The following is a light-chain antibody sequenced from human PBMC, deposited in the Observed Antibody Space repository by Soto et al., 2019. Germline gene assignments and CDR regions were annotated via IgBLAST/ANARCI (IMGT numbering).Light chain of an antibody. V-gene: IGKV1-27*01. Sequence: DIQMTQSPSSLSASVGDRVTITCRASQGISSYLAWYQQKPGKVPKVLIYAASTLQSGVPSRFSGSGSGTEFTLTISSLQSEDFAVYYCQQLNSYPLTFGGGTKVDIK. CDR3: QQLNSYPLT. J-gene: IGKJ4*01. CDR2: AAS. CDR1: QGISSY.